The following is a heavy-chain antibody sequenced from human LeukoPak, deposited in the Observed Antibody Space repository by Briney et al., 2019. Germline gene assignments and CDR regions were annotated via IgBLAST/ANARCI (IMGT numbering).Heavy chain of an antibody. D-gene: IGHD3-10*01. V-gene: IGHV4-59*08. J-gene: IGHJ4*02. Sequence: PSETLSLTCTVSGGSINTYYWSWIRQPPGKRLEWIGYIYYGGSTYSNPSLKGRVTISSDTSKNQFSLKLTSVTAADTAVYYCARSSVSGTYSGGYWGQGILVTVSS. CDR1: GGSINTYY. CDR3: ARSSVSGTYSGGY. CDR2: IYYGGST.